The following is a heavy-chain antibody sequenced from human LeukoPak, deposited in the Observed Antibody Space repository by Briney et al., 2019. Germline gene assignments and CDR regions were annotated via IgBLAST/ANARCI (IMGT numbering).Heavy chain of an antibody. CDR1: GGTFSSYA. CDR3: ARDSGTTRAFDI. Sequence: SVKVSCKASGGTFSSYAISWVRQAPGQGLEWVGGIIPIFGTANYAQKFQGRVTITTDESTSTAYMELSSLRSEDTAVYYCARDSGTTRAFDIWGQGTMVTVSS. V-gene: IGHV1-69*05. J-gene: IGHJ3*02. D-gene: IGHD1-1*01. CDR2: IIPIFGTA.